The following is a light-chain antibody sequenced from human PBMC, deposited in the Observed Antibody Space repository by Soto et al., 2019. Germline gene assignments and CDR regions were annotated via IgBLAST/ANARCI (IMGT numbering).Light chain of an antibody. J-gene: IGLJ1*01. CDR3: SSYAGSSNV. CDR2: EDN. V-gene: IGLV2-8*01. CDR1: SSDVGGYNY. Sequence: QSVLTQPPSASGSPGQSVAISCTGTSSDVGGYNYVSWYQQHPGKAPKLMIYEDNKRPSGVPDRFSGSKSGNTASLTVSGLQAEDEADYYCSSYAGSSNVFGTGTKVTV.